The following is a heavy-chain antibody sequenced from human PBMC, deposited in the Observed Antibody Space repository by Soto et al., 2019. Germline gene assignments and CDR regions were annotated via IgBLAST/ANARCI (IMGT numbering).Heavy chain of an antibody. J-gene: IGHJ6*02. CDR2: ISAYNGNT. Sequence: GASVKVSCKASGYTFTSYGISWVRQAPGQGLEWMGWISAYNGNTNYAQKLQGRVTMTTDTSTSTAYMELRSLRSDDTAVYYCAKGIVATAYYYYGMDVWGQGTTVTVSS. V-gene: IGHV1-18*04. CDR1: GYTFTSYG. CDR3: AKGIVATAYYYYGMDV. D-gene: IGHD5-12*01.